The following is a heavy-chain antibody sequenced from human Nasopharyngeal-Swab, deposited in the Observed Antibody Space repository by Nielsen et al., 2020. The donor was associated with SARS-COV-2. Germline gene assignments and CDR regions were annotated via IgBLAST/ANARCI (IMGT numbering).Heavy chain of an antibody. D-gene: IGHD2-21*02. V-gene: IGHV3-30*18. CDR1: RFTFSSYG. CDR3: AKGPFIVVVTGGGDFDY. Sequence: GGSLRLSCAASRFTFSSYGMHWVRQAPGKGLEWVAVISYDGSNKYYADSVKGRFTISRDNSKNTLYLQMNSLRAEDTAVYYCAKGPFIVVVTGGGDFDYWGQGTLVTVSS. CDR2: ISYDGSNK. J-gene: IGHJ4*02.